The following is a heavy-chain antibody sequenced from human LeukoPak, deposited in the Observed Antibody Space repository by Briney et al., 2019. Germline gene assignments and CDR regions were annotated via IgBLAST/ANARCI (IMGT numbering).Heavy chain of an antibody. Sequence: ASVKVSCKASGYSFTSYYMHWVRQAPGQGLEWMGGIIPIFGTANYAQKFQGRVTITADESTSTAYMELSSLRSEDTAVYYCARDYYYGSGSPTGADAFDIWGQGTMVTVSS. D-gene: IGHD3-10*01. CDR3: ARDYYYGSGSPTGADAFDI. V-gene: IGHV1-69*13. CDR2: IIPIFGTA. J-gene: IGHJ3*02. CDR1: GYSFTSYY.